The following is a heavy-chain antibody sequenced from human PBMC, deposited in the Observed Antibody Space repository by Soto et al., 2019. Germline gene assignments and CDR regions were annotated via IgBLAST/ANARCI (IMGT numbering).Heavy chain of an antibody. V-gene: IGHV3-73*01. D-gene: IGHD2-15*01. CDR3: ATNKYGGKDH. J-gene: IGHJ4*02. CDR1: GFTFSGSA. Sequence: GGSLRLSCAASGFTFSGSAIHWVRQASGKGLEWVGRMRSNANTYATAYAASVKGRFTISRDDSKNTAYLQMNSLRAEDTAVYYCATNKYGGKDHWGQGTLVTVSS. CDR2: MRSNANTYAT.